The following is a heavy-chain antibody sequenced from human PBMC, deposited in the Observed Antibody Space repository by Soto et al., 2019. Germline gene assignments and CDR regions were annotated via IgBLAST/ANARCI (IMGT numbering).Heavy chain of an antibody. D-gene: IGHD5-12*01. J-gene: IGHJ4*02. V-gene: IGHV4-59*01. CDR1: GGSISSYY. CDR3: ARDFHEGGYDY. Sequence: SETLSLTCTVSGGSISSYYWSWIRQPPGKGLEWIGYIYYSGSTNYNPSLKSRVTISVDTSKNQFSLKLSSVTAADTAVYCCARDFHEGGYDYWGQGTLVTVSS. CDR2: IYYSGST.